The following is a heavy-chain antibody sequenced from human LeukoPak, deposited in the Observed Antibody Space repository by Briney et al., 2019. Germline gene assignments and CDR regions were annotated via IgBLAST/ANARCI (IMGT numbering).Heavy chain of an antibody. J-gene: IGHJ4*02. V-gene: IGHV3-30*02. D-gene: IGHD6-13*01. CDR3: AKDWDSSWYEAYFDY. CDR2: IRYDGSNK. Sequence: GSLRLSCAASGFTFSSYGMHWVRQAPGKVLEWVAFIRYDGSNKYYADSVKGPFTIYRDNSKNTLYLQMTRLRAEDTAVYSCAKDWDSSWYEAYFDYWGQGTLVTVSS. CDR1: GFTFSSYG.